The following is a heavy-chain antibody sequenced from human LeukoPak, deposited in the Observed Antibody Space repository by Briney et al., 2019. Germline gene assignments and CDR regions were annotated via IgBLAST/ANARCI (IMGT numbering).Heavy chain of an antibody. CDR2: ISGSGGST. D-gene: IGHD1-1*01. V-gene: IGHV3-23*01. Sequence: PGGSLRLSCAASGFTFSSYAMSWVRQAPGKGLEWVSAISGSGGSTYYADSVKGRFTISRDNSKNTLYLQMNSLRAEDTAVYYCVKQFLGYKELDIWGQGTMVTVSS. CDR3: VKQFLGYKELDI. CDR1: GFTFSSYA. J-gene: IGHJ3*02.